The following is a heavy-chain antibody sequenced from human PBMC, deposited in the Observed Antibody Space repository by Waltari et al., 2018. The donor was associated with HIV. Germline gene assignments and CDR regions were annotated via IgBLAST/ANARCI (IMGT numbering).Heavy chain of an antibody. CDR2: ISGSGSGT. V-gene: IGHV3-23*01. D-gene: IGHD6-19*01. CDR1: GLTFFNYA. CDR3: ANDVMAGHYYHYYGLDV. Sequence: EVQLLESGGGLVQPGGSLRLSCAASGLTFFNYAMSWFSQVTGRGLEWVSGISGSGSGTYYADSVKGRFTISRDNSKNTLYLQMNSLRAEDTAVYYCANDVMAGHYYHYYGLDVWGQGTTVTVSS. J-gene: IGHJ6*02.